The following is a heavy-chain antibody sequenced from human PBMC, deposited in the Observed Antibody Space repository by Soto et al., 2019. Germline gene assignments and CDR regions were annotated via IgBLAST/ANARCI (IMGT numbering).Heavy chain of an antibody. J-gene: IGHJ4*02. CDR3: ARDPKTSGGQHWAFNYFDS. CDR2: ISYDGTNK. Sequence: GGSLRLSCAASGFSFSISPMHWVRQAPGKGPEWVALISYDGTNKFYADSVKGRFTIYRDNSKSTLYLQVGSLRPEDAAVYYCARDPKTSGGQHWAFNYFDSWGQGTLVTVSS. V-gene: IGHV3-30-3*01. D-gene: IGHD7-27*01. CDR1: GFSFSISP.